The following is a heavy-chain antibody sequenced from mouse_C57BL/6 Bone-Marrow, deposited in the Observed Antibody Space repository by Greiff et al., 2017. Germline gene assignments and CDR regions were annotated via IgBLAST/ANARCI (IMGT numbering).Heavy chain of an antibody. Sequence: VKLVESGAELVRPGASVTLSCKASGYTFTDYEMHWVKQTPVHGLEWIGAIDPETGGTAYNQKFKGKAILTADKSSSTAYMELRSLTSEDSAVYYCTIITTGWFAYWGQGTLVTVSA. V-gene: IGHV1-15*01. J-gene: IGHJ3*01. CDR3: TIITTGWFAY. CDR1: GYTFTDYE. D-gene: IGHD1-1*01. CDR2: IDPETGGT.